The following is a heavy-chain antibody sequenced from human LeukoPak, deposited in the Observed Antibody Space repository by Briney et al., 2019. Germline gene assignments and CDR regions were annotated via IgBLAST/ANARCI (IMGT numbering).Heavy chain of an antibody. CDR1: GGTFSSNA. CDR3: ARKGAYNYYGSGSYVY. D-gene: IGHD3-10*01. J-gene: IGHJ4*02. V-gene: IGHV1-69*13. Sequence: GASVKVSCKASGGTFSSNAISWVRQAPGQGLEWMGGIIPIFGTANYAQKFQGRVTITADVSTSTAYMELSSLRSEDTAVYYCARKGAYNYYGSGSYVYWGQGTLVTVSS. CDR2: IIPIFGTA.